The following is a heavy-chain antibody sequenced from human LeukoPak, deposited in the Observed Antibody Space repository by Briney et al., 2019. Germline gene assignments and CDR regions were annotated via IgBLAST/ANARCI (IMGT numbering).Heavy chain of an antibody. CDR2: ISGSGGST. Sequence: PGGSLRLSCAASGFTFSSYAMSWVRQAPGKGLEWVSAISGSGGSTYYADSVKGRFTISRDNSKNTLYLQMNSLRAEDTAVYYCATDTYYYDSSGLCCDYWGQGPLVTVSS. CDR1: GFTFSSYA. J-gene: IGHJ4*02. D-gene: IGHD3-22*01. CDR3: ATDTYYYDSSGLCCDY. V-gene: IGHV3-23*01.